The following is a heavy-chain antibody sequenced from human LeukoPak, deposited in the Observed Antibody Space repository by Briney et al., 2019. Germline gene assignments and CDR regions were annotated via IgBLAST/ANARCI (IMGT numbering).Heavy chain of an antibody. D-gene: IGHD3-3*01. J-gene: IGHJ4*02. V-gene: IGHV3-30-3*01. CDR2: ISYDGSNK. CDR1: GFTFSSYA. Sequence: GGSLRLSCAASGFTFSSYAMHWVRQAPGKGLEWVAVISYDGSNKYYADSVKGRFTISRDNSKNTLYLQMNSLRAEDTAVYYCAKDSRFLEWLSGYWGQGTLVTVSS. CDR3: AKDSRFLEWLSGY.